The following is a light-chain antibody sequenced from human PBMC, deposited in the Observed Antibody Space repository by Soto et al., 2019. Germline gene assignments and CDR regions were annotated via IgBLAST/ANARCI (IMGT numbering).Light chain of an antibody. CDR1: SSDVGGYNS. J-gene: IGLJ1*01. CDR2: DVS. CDR3: SSYTSSSTYV. Sequence: QSALTQPASVSGSPGQSITISCTGTSSDVGGYNSVPWYQQHPGKAPKLMIYDVSSRPSGVSNRFSGSKSGNTASLTISGLQAEDEADYYCSSYTSSSTYVFGTGTKLTVL. V-gene: IGLV2-14*01.